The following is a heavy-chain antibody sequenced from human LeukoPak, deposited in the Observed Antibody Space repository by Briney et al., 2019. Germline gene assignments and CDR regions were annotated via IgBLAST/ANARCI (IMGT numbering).Heavy chain of an antibody. D-gene: IGHD6-19*01. CDR3: AKDRGSGGSEYFQH. J-gene: IGHJ1*01. CDR1: GFTFDDYA. V-gene: IGHV3-9*01. Sequence: GGSLRLSCAASGFTFDDYAMHWVRQAPGKGLEWVSGISWNSGSIGHADSVKGRFTISRDNAKNSLYLQMNSLRAEDTALYYCAKDRGSGGSEYFQHWGQGTLVTVSS. CDR2: ISWNSGSI.